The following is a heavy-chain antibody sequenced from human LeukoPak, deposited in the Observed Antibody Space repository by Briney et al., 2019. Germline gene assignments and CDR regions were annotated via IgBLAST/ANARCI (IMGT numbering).Heavy chain of an antibody. V-gene: IGHV1-8*03. J-gene: IGHJ4*02. CDR2: MNPNSGNT. D-gene: IGHD3-10*01. Sequence: ASVKVSCKASGYTFTSYDINWVRQATGQGLEWMGWMNPNSGNTGYAQKFQGRVTITRNTSISTAYMELSSLRSEDTAVYYCARGLYGSGSYQLGYWGQGTLVTVSS. CDR3: ARGLYGSGSYQLGY. CDR1: GYTFTSYD.